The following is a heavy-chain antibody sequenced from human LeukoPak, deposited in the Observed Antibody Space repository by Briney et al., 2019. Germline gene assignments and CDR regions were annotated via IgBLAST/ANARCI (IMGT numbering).Heavy chain of an antibody. V-gene: IGHV4-34*01. D-gene: IGHD6-6*01. J-gene: IGHJ5*02. CDR2: INHSGST. CDR3: ARGQGHSSSSGRFDP. CDR1: GGSFSGYY. Sequence: SETLSLTCAVYGGSFSGYYWSWIRQPPGKGLEWIGEINHSGSTNYNPSLKSRVTISVDTSKNQFSLKLSSVTAADTAVYYCARGQGHSSSSGRFDPWGQGTLVTVSS.